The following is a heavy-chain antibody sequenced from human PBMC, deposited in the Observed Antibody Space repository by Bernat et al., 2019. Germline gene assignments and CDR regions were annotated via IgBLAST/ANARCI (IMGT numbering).Heavy chain of an antibody. V-gene: IGHV1-18*01. CDR3: ARDYYDYVWGSYRYDY. J-gene: IGHJ4*02. CDR1: GYTFTSYG. CDR2: ISAYNGNT. D-gene: IGHD3-16*02. Sequence: QVQLVQSGAEVKKPGASVKVSCKASGYTFTSYGISWVRQAPGQGLEWMGWISAYNGNTNYAQNLQGRVTMTTDTSTSTAYMELRSLRSDDTAVYYCARDYYDYVWGSYRYDYWGQGTLVTVSS.